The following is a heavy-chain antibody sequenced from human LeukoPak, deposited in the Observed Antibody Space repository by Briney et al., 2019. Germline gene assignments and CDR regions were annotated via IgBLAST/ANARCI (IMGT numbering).Heavy chain of an antibody. J-gene: IGHJ1*01. Sequence: GGSLRLSCEASGFSFSNYWMSWVRQAPGKGLEWVANIQQHGSETYYVDSVKGRFTISRDNAKNSLYLQMNSLRAEDTAVYYCATYSSSNGREFQYWGQGTLVTVSS. CDR1: GFSFSNYW. CDR2: IQQHGSET. D-gene: IGHD2-2*01. CDR3: ATYSSSNGREFQY. V-gene: IGHV3-7*01.